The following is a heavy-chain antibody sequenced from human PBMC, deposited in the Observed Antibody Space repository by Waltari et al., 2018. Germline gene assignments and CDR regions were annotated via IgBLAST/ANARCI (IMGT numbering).Heavy chain of an antibody. D-gene: IGHD3-10*01. J-gene: IGHJ4*02. V-gene: IGHV3-74*01. CDR2: INPDGRTT. CDR3: ARSMNYGPDY. CDR1: ALTFSTYW. Sequence: EGQLVASGGDLVQPGGSLRLSCAAPALTFSTYWMHWVRQAPGKGLVWVARINPDGRTTTYADSVRGRFSISRDNAKNTLYLQMNSLTVEDTAVYFCARSMNYGPDYWGRGTLVTVSS.